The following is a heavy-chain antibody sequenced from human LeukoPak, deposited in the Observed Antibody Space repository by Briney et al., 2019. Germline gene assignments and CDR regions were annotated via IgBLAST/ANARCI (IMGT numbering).Heavy chain of an antibody. CDR1: GGSMSGFF. CDR3: VRSHHGGV. D-gene: IGHD1-14*01. CDR2: IYYTGST. Sequence: SETLSLTCSISGGSMSGFFWYWVRQPPGKGLEWIGYIYYTGSTNYNPSLESRVTISMDTSRNQFCLRLGSVTAADTAVYYCVRSHHGGVWGRGTTVTVSS. V-gene: IGHV4-59*01. J-gene: IGHJ6*04.